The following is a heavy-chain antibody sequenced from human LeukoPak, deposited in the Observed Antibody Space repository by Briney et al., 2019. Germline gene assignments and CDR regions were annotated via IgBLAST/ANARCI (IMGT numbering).Heavy chain of an antibody. D-gene: IGHD5-24*01. CDR2: IDPSDSYT. CDR3: ASGGDGYNSFDY. Sequence: PGESLKISCKGSGYSFTSYWISWVRQMPGKGLEWMGRIDPSDSYTNYSPSFQGHVTISADKSISTAYLQWSSLKASDTAMYYCASGGDGYNSFDYWGQGTLVTISS. J-gene: IGHJ4*02. V-gene: IGHV5-10-1*01. CDR1: GYSFTSYW.